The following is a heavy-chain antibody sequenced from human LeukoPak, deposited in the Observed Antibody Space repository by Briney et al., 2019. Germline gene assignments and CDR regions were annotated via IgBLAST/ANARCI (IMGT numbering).Heavy chain of an antibody. CDR1: GGSISSSSYY. V-gene: IGHV4-61*05. D-gene: IGHD3-10*01. CDR2: IYYSGST. Sequence: SETLSLTSTVSGGSISSSSYYWGWIRQPPGKGLEWIGYIYYSGSTNYNPSLKSRVTISVDTSKNQFSLKLSSVTAADTAVYYCARGRKTRHYYGSGPNWFDPWGQGTLVTVSS. CDR3: ARGRKTRHYYGSGPNWFDP. J-gene: IGHJ5*02.